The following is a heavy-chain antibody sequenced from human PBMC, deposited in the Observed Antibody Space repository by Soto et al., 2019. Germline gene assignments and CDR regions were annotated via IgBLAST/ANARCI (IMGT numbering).Heavy chain of an antibody. CDR3: ARVHVLLWFGELLHNYYYYYGMDV. D-gene: IGHD3-10*01. Sequence: SETLSLTCTVSGGSISSGGYYWSWIRQYPGKGLEWIGYIYYSGNTYYNPSLKSRVTISEDTSKNQFSLKLSSVTAADTAVYYCARVHVLLWFGELLHNYYYYYGMDVWGQGTTVTVSS. CDR1: GGSISSGGYY. J-gene: IGHJ6*02. V-gene: IGHV4-31*03. CDR2: IYYSGNT.